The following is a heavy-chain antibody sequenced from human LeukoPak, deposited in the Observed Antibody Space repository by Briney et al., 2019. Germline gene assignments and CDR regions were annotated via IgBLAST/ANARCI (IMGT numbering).Heavy chain of an antibody. CDR3: ARGIGYYDSIGPNWFDP. CDR1: GYTFTSYY. D-gene: IGHD3-22*01. V-gene: IGHV1-46*01. CDR2: INPSGGST. J-gene: IGHJ5*02. Sequence: ASVKVSCKASGYTFTSYYMHWVRQAPGQGLEWMGIINPSGGSTSYAQKFQGRVTMTRDTSTSTVYMELSSLRSEDTAVYYCARGIGYYDSIGPNWFDPWGQGTLVTVSS.